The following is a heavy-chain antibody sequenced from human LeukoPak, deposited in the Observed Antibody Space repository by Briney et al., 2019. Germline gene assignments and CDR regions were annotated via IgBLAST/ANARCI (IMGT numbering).Heavy chain of an antibody. Sequence: GGSLRLSCAASGFTFSSYEMNWVRQAPGKGLEWVSYISSSGSTIYYADSVKGRFTISRDNAKNSLYLQMNSLRAEETAVYYCAELGITMIGGVWGKGTTVTISS. CDR3: AELGITMIGGV. CDR2: ISSSGSTI. D-gene: IGHD3-10*02. J-gene: IGHJ6*04. V-gene: IGHV3-48*03. CDR1: GFTFSSYE.